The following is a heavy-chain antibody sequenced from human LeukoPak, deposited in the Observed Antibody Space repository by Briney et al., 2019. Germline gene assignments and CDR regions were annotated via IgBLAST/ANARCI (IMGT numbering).Heavy chain of an antibody. V-gene: IGHV3-48*01. D-gene: IGHD5-12*01. CDR3: AKGTVGGYDY. Sequence: SGGSLRLSCAASGFTFSSYSMNWVRQAPGKGLEWVSYISSSSSTIYYADSVKGRFTISRDNAKNSLYLQMNSLRAEDTAVYTCAKGTVGGYDYWGQGTLVTVSS. CDR2: ISSSSSTI. J-gene: IGHJ4*02. CDR1: GFTFSSYS.